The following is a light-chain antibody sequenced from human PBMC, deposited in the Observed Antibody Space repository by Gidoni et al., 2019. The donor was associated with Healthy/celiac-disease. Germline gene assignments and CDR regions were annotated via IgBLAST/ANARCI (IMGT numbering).Light chain of an antibody. J-gene: IGKJ5*01. CDR1: QSVRSY. Sequence: EIVLTQSPAPVSLSPGERAPLICRARQSVRSYLAWYQPKPGQAPRLLIYDASNRATGIPPRFNGRGAGTGFPLTISRLEAEGFAGYYCQQRSNWPITFGQGTRLEIK. V-gene: IGKV3-11*01. CDR2: DAS. CDR3: QQRSNWPIT.